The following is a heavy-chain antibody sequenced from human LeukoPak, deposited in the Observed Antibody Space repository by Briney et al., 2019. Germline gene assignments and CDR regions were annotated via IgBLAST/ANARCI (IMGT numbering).Heavy chain of an antibody. D-gene: IGHD2-2*03. J-gene: IGHJ6*03. CDR1: GFTFSRYD. CDR2: IRYDGSNK. CDR3: AKDRGYCSSTSCPVSTFMDV. V-gene: IGHV3-30*02. Sequence: GGSLRLSCAASGFTFSRYDIHWVRQAPGKGLEWVAFIRYDGSNKYYADSVKGRFTISRDNSKNTLYLQMNSLRAEDTAVYYCAKDRGYCSSTSCPVSTFMDVWGKGTTVTVSS.